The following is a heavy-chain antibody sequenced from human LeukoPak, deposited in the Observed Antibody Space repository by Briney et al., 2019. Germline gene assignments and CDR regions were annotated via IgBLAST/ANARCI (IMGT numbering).Heavy chain of an antibody. J-gene: IGHJ4*02. V-gene: IGHV4-34*01. D-gene: IGHD2-2*01. CDR1: GGSFSGYY. CDR2: INHSGST. Sequence: SETLSLTCAVYGGSFSGYYWSWIRQPPGKGLEWIGEINHSGSTNYNPSLKSRVTISVDKSKNQFSLKLSSVTAADTAVYYCATMEESNDIVVVWGQGTLVTVSS. CDR3: ATMEESNDIVVV.